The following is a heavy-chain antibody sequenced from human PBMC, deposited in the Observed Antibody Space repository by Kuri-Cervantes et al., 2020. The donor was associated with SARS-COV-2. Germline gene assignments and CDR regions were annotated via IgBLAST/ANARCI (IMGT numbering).Heavy chain of an antibody. CDR2: FDPEDGET. CDR3: ARGNFPPYDFWSGYYTYYFDY. Sequence: ASVKVSCKVSGYTLTELSMHWVRQAPGKGLEWMGGFDPEDGETIYAQKFQGRVTMTRDTSISTAYMELSRLRSDDTAVYYCARGNFPPYDFWSGYYTYYFDYWGQGTLVTVSS. J-gene: IGHJ4*02. CDR1: GYTLTELS. D-gene: IGHD3-3*01. V-gene: IGHV1-24*01.